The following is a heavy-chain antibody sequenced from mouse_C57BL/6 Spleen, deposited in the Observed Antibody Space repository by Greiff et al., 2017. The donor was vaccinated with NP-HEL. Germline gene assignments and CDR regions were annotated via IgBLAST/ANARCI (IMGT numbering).Heavy chain of an antibody. CDR3: ARDGGMYFDV. CDR1: GYSITSGYY. V-gene: IGHV3-6*01. CDR2: ISYDGSN. Sequence: EVKLVESGPGLVKPSQSLSLTCSVTGYSITSGYYWNWIRQFPGNKLEWMGYISYDGSNNYNPSLKNRISITRDTSKNQFFLKLNSVTTEDTATYYCARDGGMYFDVWGTGTTVTVSS. J-gene: IGHJ1*03.